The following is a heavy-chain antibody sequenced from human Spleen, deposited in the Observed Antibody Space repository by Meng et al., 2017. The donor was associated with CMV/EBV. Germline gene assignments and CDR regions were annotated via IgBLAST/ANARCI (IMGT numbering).Heavy chain of an antibody. J-gene: IGHJ4*02. Sequence: GESLKISCAASGFTVSSNYMSWVRQAPGKGLEWVAVISYDGSNKYYADSVKGRFTISRDNSKNTLYLQMNSLRAEDTAVYYCAREPPNPNLGHFDYWGQGTLVTVSS. CDR3: AREPPNPNLGHFDY. V-gene: IGHV3-30*03. D-gene: IGHD2-8*01. CDR2: ISYDGSNK. CDR1: GFTVSSNY.